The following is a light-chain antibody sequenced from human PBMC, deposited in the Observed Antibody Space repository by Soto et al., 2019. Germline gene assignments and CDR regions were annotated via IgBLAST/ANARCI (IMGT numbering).Light chain of an antibody. V-gene: IGKV1-39*01. CDR2: GAT. Sequence: DIQMTQSPCSLSASVGDRVTIICRASPTISNYLNWYQQTKGKAPKVLIYGATRLQSGVPSRFSGSGVGTDFTLTISSLQPEDFATYYCQQSYSSPFTFGPGTKVDI. CDR1: PTISNY. J-gene: IGKJ3*01. CDR3: QQSYSSPFT.